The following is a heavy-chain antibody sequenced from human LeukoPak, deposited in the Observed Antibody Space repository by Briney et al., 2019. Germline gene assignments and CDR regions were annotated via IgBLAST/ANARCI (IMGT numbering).Heavy chain of an antibody. Sequence: RGSLRLSCAPSGFTLSNAWMSWVRPAPGKGLEWVGRIKSKIDGGTTDYAAPVKGRFTISRDDSKNTLYLQMNSPKTEDTAVYYCTPSVVITTYPSCDYFDYWGQGTLVTVSS. CDR2: IKSKIDGGTT. CDR1: GFTLSNAW. V-gene: IGHV3-15*01. J-gene: IGHJ4*02. CDR3: TPSVVITTYPSCDYFDY. D-gene: IGHD3-22*01.